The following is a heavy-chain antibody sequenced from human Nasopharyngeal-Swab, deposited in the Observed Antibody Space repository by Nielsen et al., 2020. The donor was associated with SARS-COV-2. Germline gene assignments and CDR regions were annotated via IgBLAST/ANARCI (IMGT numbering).Heavy chain of an antibody. CDR2: AYYWSKWII. V-gene: IGHV6-1*01. D-gene: IGHD1-26*01. J-gene: IGHJ4*02. CDR3: ARQRASDTAYRLDFDY. Sequence: SQTLSLTCAIFGDSVSSGSAAWTWLRQSPSRGLEWLGRAYYWSKWIINYAVAVRGRIDINPDTSKHQFSLQLNSVTPEDTAMYYCARQRASDTAYRLDFDYWGQGILVTVSS. CDR1: GDSVSSGSAA.